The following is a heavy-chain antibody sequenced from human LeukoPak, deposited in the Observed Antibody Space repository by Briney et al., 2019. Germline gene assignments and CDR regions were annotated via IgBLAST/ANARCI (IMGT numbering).Heavy chain of an antibody. J-gene: IGHJ1*01. D-gene: IGHD2-2*02. CDR3: ATRGAIHRRYFQH. CDR1: GGSFSGYY. Sequence: SETLTLTCAVYGGSFSGYYWSWIRQPPGKGLEWIGEINHSGSTNYNPSLKSRVTISVDTSKNQFSLKLSSVTAADTAVYYCATRGAIHRRYFQHWGQGTLVTVSS. V-gene: IGHV4-34*01. CDR2: INHSGST.